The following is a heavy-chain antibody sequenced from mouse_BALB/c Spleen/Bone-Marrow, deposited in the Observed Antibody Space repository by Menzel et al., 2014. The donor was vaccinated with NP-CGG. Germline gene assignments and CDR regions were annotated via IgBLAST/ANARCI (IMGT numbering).Heavy chain of an antibody. CDR3: AYYRYDEYFDV. CDR2: IYPGDGST. Sequence: VKVVESGPELVKPGASVKMPCKASGYTFTSYFIHWVKQRPGQGLEWIGWIYPGDGSTKYNEKFKVKTTLTADKSSSTAYMFLSSLTSEDSAIYFCAYYRYDEYFDVWGAGTTVTVSS. D-gene: IGHD2-14*01. J-gene: IGHJ1*01. CDR1: GYTFTSYF. V-gene: IGHV1S56*01.